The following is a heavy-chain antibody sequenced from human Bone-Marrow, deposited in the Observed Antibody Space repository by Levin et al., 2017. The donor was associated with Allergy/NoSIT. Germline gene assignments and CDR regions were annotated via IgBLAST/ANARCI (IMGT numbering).Heavy chain of an antibody. J-gene: IGHJ6*02. D-gene: IGHD2-2*01. V-gene: IGHV1-69*13. CDR2: IIPIFGTA. CDR3: ARQYQLPYRPLEKNYYYGMDV. CDR1: GGTFSSYA. Sequence: SVKVSCKASGGTFSSYAISWVRQAPGQGLEWMGGIIPIFGTANYAQKFQGRVTITADESTSTAYMELSSLRSEDTAVYYCARQYQLPYRPLEKNYYYGMDVWGQGTTVTVSS.